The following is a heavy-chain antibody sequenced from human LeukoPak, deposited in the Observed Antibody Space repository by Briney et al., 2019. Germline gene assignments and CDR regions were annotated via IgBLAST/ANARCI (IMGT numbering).Heavy chain of an antibody. Sequence: SSETLSLTCTVSGGSISSYYWSWIRQPPGKGLEWIGYIYYSGSTNYNPSLKSRVTISVDTSKNQFSLKLSSVTAADTAVYYCARGGVLWFGESQNWFDPWGQGTLVTVSS. V-gene: IGHV4-59*01. CDR2: IYYSGST. CDR1: GGSISSYY. J-gene: IGHJ5*02. CDR3: ARGGVLWFGESQNWFDP. D-gene: IGHD3-10*01.